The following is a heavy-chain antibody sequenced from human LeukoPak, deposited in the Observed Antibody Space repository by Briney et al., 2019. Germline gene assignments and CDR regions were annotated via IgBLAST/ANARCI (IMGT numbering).Heavy chain of an antibody. D-gene: IGHD4-23*01. CDR3: ARDKYGGNSNAFDI. Sequence: GGSLRLSCAASGFTFSSYWMHWGRQVPGKGLVWVSRIGTDGSRTTYADYVQGRFTISRDNAKNTLYLQMNSLRAEDTAVYYCARDKYGGNSNAFDIWGQGTLVTVSS. CDR1: GFTFSSYW. J-gene: IGHJ3*02. CDR2: IGTDGSRT. V-gene: IGHV3-74*01.